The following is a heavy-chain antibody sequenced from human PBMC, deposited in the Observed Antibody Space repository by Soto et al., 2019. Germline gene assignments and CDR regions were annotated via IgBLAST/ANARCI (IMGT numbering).Heavy chain of an antibody. CDR3: ARAWGDCTNGVCRHAFDI. CDR2: ISSSSSYT. V-gene: IGHV3-11*06. J-gene: IGHJ3*02. D-gene: IGHD2-8*01. Sequence: PGDSLKVSWKGSGYSFTTSWIGWIRQAPGKGLEWVSYISSSSSYTNYADSVKGRFTISRDNAKNSLYLQMNSLRAEDTAVYYCARAWGDCTNGVCRHAFDIWGQGTMVTVSS. CDR1: GYSFTTSW.